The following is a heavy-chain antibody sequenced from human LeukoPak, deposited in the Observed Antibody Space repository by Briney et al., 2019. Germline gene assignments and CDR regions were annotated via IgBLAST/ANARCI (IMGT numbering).Heavy chain of an antibody. CDR3: ARVTYYYDSSGYLGDY. J-gene: IGHJ4*02. CDR1: GGTFSSYA. D-gene: IGHD3-22*01. CDR2: IIPIFGTA. V-gene: IGHV1-69*01. Sequence: ASVKVSCKASGGTFSSYAISWVRQAPGQGLEWMGGIIPIFGTANYAQKFQGRATITADESTSTAYMELSSLRSEDTAVYYCARVTYYYDSSGYLGDYWGQGTLVTVSS.